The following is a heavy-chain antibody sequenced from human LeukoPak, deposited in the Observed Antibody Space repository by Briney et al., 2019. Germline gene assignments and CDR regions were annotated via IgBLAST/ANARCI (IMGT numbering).Heavy chain of an antibody. J-gene: IGHJ4*02. Sequence: PSETLSLTCTVSGGSISSGGYYWSWIRQHPGKGLEWIGYIYYSGSTYYNPSLKSRVTISVDTSENQFSLKLSSVTAADTATYFCARRIQGYLDYWGLGTLVTVSS. CDR1: GGSISSGGYY. CDR3: ARRIQGYLDY. V-gene: IGHV4-31*03. CDR2: IYYSGST.